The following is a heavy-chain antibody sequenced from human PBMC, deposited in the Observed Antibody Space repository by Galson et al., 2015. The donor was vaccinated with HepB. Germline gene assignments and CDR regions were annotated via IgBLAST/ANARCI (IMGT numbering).Heavy chain of an antibody. Sequence: SVKVSCKASGYTFTSFDINWVRQATGQGLEWMGWMNLKSGNTDYARKFQGRVTMTGDTSISTAYMELSSLRAEDTAVYYCAREYTLRLGEDPAGGCDSDHWVQGTLVTVSP. CDR1: GYTFTSFD. J-gene: IGHJ5*02. CDR2: MNLKSGNT. V-gene: IGHV1-8*01. CDR3: AREYTLRLGEDPAGGCDSDH. D-gene: IGHD3-16*01.